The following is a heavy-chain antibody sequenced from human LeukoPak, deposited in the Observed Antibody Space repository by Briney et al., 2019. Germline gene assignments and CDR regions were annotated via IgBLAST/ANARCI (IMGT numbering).Heavy chain of an antibody. J-gene: IGHJ6*03. CDR3: ASEPGSGTYRSYYYMDV. Sequence: SETLSLTCTVSGGSISSYYWSWIRQPAGKGLEWIGRIYTSGSPNYNPSLKSRVTTSVDTSKNQFSLKLSSVTAADTAVYYCASEPGSGTYRSYYYMDVWGKGTTVTISS. V-gene: IGHV4-4*07. CDR2: IYTSGSP. CDR1: GGSISSYY. D-gene: IGHD3-10*01.